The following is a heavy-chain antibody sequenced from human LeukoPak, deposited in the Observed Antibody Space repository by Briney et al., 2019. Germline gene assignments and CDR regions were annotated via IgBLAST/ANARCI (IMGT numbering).Heavy chain of an antibody. CDR2: ISGSGDYT. CDR1: GFTFSSYA. CDR3: AKARLEGYYGSGSYSHYFDC. D-gene: IGHD3-10*01. Sequence: PGGSLRLSCAASGFTFSSYAMTWVRQAPGKGLEWVSSISGSGDYTYYADSLKGRFTISRDNSKNTLYLQMSSLRAGDTAIYFCAKARLEGYYGSGSYSHYFDCWGQGTLVTVSS. V-gene: IGHV3-23*01. J-gene: IGHJ4*02.